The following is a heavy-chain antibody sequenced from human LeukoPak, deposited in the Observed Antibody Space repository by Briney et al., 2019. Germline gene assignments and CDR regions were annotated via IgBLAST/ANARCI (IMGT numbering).Heavy chain of an antibody. D-gene: IGHD3-16*02. Sequence: ASVKVSCKASGYTFTSYYLHWVRQAPGQGLEWMGIINPSGGSTSYAQKFQGRVTMTRDTSTSTVYMELSSLRSEDTAVYYCARDLRRDYVWGSYLPGGGLDIWGQGTMVTVSS. CDR1: GYTFTSYY. CDR2: INPSGGST. V-gene: IGHV1-46*01. J-gene: IGHJ3*02. CDR3: ARDLRRDYVWGSYLPGGGLDI.